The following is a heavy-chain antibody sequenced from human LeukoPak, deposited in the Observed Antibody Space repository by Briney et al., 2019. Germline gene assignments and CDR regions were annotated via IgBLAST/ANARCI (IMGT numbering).Heavy chain of an antibody. D-gene: IGHD1-26*01. CDR1: GFTVSSNS. J-gene: IGHJ4*02. V-gene: IGHV3-23*01. CDR2: ISGSGGST. Sequence: GGSLRPSCAASGFTVSSNSMSWARQAPGKGLEWVSAISGSGGSTYYADSVKGRFTISRDNSKNTLYLQMNSLRAEDTAVYYCAKYLSVGGTHFDYWGQGTLVTVSS. CDR3: AKYLSVGGTHFDY.